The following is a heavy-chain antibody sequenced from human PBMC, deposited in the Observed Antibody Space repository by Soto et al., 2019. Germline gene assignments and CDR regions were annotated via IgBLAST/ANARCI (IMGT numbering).Heavy chain of an antibody. D-gene: IGHD6-19*01. CDR2: IYYSGST. CDR1: DGSINSSSYF. CDR3: ARHYSSGSRNWFDP. Sequence: LSLTFSVSDGSINSSSYFWGWVRQPPGKGLEWMGSIYYSGSTYYNPSLRSRVTISVDTSKNQFSLKLSSVTAADTAVFYCARHYSSGSRNWFDPWGQGTLVTVSS. J-gene: IGHJ5*02. V-gene: IGHV4-39*01.